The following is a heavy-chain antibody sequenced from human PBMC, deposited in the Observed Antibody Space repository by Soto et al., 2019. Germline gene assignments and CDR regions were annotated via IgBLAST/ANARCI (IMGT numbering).Heavy chain of an antibody. Sequence: PGGSLRLSCAASGFTVSSNYMSWVRQAPGKGLEWVSVIYSGGSTYYADSVKGRFTISRDNSKNTLYLQMNSLRAEDTAVYYCASCGYRTKYYYYYYMDVWGKATTVTVSS. J-gene: IGHJ6*03. V-gene: IGHV3-66*01. CDR2: IYSGGST. CDR3: ASCGYRTKYYYYYYMDV. D-gene: IGHD5-18*01. CDR1: GFTVSSNY.